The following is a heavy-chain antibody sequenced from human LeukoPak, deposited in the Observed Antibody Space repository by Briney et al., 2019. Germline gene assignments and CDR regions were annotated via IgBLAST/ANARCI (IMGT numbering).Heavy chain of an antibody. CDR3: AKPQYSSSYDFDF. CDR1: GFTFSSYA. Sequence: GGSLRLSCAASGFTFSSYAMNWVRQAPGKGLEWVSGMSGSGGSTYYADSLKGRFTISRDNSKNTLFLQMNSLRAEDTAVYYCAKPQYSSSYDFDFWGQGTLVTVSS. V-gene: IGHV3-23*01. D-gene: IGHD6-6*01. CDR2: MSGSGGST. J-gene: IGHJ4*02.